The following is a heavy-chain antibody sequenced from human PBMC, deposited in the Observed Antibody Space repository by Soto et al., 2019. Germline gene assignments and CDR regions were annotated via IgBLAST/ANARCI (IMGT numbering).Heavy chain of an antibody. D-gene: IGHD2-15*01. V-gene: IGHV4-61*08. Sequence: PSETLSLTCTVSGGSISSGDYYWSWIRQPPGKGLEWIGYIYYSGSTNYNPSLKSRVTISVDTSKNQFSLKLSSVTAADTAVYYCARGFCSGGNCYSEIDYWGQGTLVTVSS. CDR1: GGSISSGDYY. CDR3: ARGFCSGGNCYSEIDY. CDR2: IYYSGST. J-gene: IGHJ4*02.